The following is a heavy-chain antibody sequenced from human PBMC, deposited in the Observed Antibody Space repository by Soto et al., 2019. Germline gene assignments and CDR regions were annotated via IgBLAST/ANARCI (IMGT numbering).Heavy chain of an antibody. CDR2: INPTEGRT. J-gene: IGHJ5*02. V-gene: IGHV1-46*01. CDR3: ARGREYGFGYNWFDP. Sequence: QVQLVQSGAEVRKPGASVKLSCQTSGYPFTSYNMHWVRQAPGQGLEWLGVINPTEGRTRFSQKFQDRVTMTRDTSTSTVYMELSSLRSDDTAIYFCARGREYGFGYNWFDPWGPGTLVTVSS. D-gene: IGHD4-17*01. CDR1: GYPFTSYN.